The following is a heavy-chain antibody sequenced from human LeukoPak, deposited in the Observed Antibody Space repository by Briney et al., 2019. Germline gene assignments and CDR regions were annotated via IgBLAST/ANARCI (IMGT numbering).Heavy chain of an antibody. CDR1: GFTFSGSA. D-gene: IGHD6-13*01. J-gene: IGHJ5*02. CDR3: TRPLYSSNCFDP. Sequence: GSLKLSCAASGFTFSGSAMHWVRQASGKGLEWVGRIRSKSNNYATAYSESVKGRFTISRDDSKNMAYLQLNSLKTEDTAVYYCTRPLYSSNCFDPWGQGTLVTVSS. V-gene: IGHV3-73*01. CDR2: IRSKSNNYAT.